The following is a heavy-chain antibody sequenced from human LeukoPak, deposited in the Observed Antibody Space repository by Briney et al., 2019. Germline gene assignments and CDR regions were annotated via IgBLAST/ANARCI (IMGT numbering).Heavy chain of an antibody. D-gene: IGHD1-26*01. CDR1: GFAFNTYG. J-gene: IGHJ2*01. CDR2: VWSDGNTK. V-gene: IGHV3-33*01. Sequence: GGSLRLSCAASGFAFNTYGMHWVRQAPGKGLEWLAVVWSDGNTKYYADSVKGRFAISGDNSRYTLYLQMNSLRVEDTAMYFCTRDSSSREFDLWGRGTLVTVSS. CDR3: TRDSSSREFDL.